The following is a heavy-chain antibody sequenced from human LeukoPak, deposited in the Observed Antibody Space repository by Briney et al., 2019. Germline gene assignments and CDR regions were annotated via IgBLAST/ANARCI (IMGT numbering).Heavy chain of an antibody. V-gene: IGHV1-18*01. J-gene: IGHJ4*02. Sequence: ASVKVSCKTSGYTFTNYGISWVRQAPGQGLEWMGWTSAYNGNTNYAQKLRGRVTLIIDRSTSTVYMELRSLRSDDTAVYYCARNATDAAFTPMNDYWGQGTPVTVSS. CDR3: ARNATDAAFTPMNDY. D-gene: IGHD2-15*01. CDR1: GYTFTNYG. CDR2: TSAYNGNT.